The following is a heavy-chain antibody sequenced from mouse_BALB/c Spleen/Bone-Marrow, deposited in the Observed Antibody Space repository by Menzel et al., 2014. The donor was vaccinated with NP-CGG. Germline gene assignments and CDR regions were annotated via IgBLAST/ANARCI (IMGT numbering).Heavy chain of an antibody. Sequence: EVQLQQSGTVLARPGAAVKMSCKASGYTFSNYWMHWVKQRPGRGLEWIGTIYPGNSDTTYNQSFKGKAKLTAVTSTSTAYMELSSLTNEDSAVYYCTTLARNNFDYWGQGTTLTVSS. V-gene: IGHV1-5*01. CDR1: GYTFSNYW. CDR3: TTLARNNFDY. J-gene: IGHJ2*01. D-gene: IGHD3-1*01. CDR2: IYPGNSDT.